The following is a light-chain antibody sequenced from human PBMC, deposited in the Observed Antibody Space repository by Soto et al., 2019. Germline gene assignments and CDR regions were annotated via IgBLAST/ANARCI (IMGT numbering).Light chain of an antibody. J-gene: IGKJ2*01. V-gene: IGKV3-20*01. Sequence: EIVLTQSPGTLSLSPGERATLSCRASQSVSSSYLAWYQQKPGQAPRLLLYGASSRATGIPDRFSGSESGTDFTLTISRLEPEDFAVYYCQQYDSSPYTFGQGTKLEIK. CDR3: QQYDSSPYT. CDR2: GAS. CDR1: QSVSSSY.